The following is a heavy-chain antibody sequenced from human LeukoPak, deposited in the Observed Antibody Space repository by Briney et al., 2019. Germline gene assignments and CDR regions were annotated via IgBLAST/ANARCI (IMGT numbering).Heavy chain of an antibody. CDR3: ARGFYDSSRYPTPSDY. CDR2: TSSYKGNT. J-gene: IGHJ4*02. Sequence: ASVKVSCKASGYTFTSSGISWVVQTPGQGVDWMGSTSSYKGNTNSPQTLQGRVTMNTDTSTSTAYMELRSLRSDDTAVYYCARGFYDSSRYPTPSDYGGQGTLVTVSS. V-gene: IGHV1-18*01. D-gene: IGHD3-22*01. CDR1: GYTFTSSG.